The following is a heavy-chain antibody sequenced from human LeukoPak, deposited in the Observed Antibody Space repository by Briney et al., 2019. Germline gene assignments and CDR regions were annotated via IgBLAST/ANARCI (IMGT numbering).Heavy chain of an antibody. Sequence: PGRSLRLSCAASGFTLDDYTMHWVRRAPGKGLEWVSGISWNSGSIGYADSVKGRFTISRDNAKNSLYLQMNSLRAEDMALYYCAKEASGWGTFDIWGQGTMVTVSS. CDR1: GFTLDDYT. D-gene: IGHD3-22*01. V-gene: IGHV3-9*03. J-gene: IGHJ3*02. CDR3: AKEASGWGTFDI. CDR2: ISWNSGSI.